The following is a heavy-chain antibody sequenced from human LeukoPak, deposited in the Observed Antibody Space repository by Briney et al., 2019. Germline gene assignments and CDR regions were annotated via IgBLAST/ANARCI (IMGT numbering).Heavy chain of an antibody. CDR3: AKGYSSGWFFY. Sequence: HPGGSLRLSCAASGFTFSSYGMSWVRQAPGKGLEWVSAISGSGGSTYYADSVKGRFTISRDNSKNTLYLQMNSLRAEDTAVYYCAKGYSSGWFFYWGQGTLVTASS. D-gene: IGHD6-19*01. CDR1: GFTFSSYG. V-gene: IGHV3-23*01. CDR2: ISGSGGST. J-gene: IGHJ4*02.